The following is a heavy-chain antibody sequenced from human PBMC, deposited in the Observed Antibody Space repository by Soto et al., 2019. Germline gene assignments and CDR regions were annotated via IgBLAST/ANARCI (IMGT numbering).Heavy chain of an antibody. J-gene: IGHJ5*02. CDR3: TRDASRDSSARGWFDP. D-gene: IGHD6-13*01. CDR1: GFTFRSFT. V-gene: IGHV3-21*01. Sequence: VGSLRLSCAASGFTFRSFTMNWVRQAPGKGLEWVSTISSNSAYIYYTDALRGRFTISRDNAKNSLHLQMNSLRAEDTAVYYCTRDASRDSSARGWFDPWGPGTLVTV. CDR2: ISSNSAYI.